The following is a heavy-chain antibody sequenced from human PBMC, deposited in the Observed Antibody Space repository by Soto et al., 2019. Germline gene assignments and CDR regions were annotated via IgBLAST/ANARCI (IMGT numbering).Heavy chain of an antibody. D-gene: IGHD6-13*01. V-gene: IGHV4-39*01. J-gene: IGHJ4*02. CDR1: GGSISSRSYY. Sequence: QLQLQESGPGLVKPSETLSLTCTVSGGSISSRSYYWGWIRQPPGKGLEWIGSLYYSGTTYYNPSLKRRVTISVDTSKTQFSLKLTSVTAADTAVYYCARSYYSSTSYAWVALWGQGTLVPVSP. CDR3: ARSYYSSTSYAWVAL. CDR2: LYYSGTT.